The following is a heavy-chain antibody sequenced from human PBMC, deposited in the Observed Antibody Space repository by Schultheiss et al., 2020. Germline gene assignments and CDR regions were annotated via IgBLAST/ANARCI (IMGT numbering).Heavy chain of an antibody. D-gene: IGHD3-9*01. V-gene: IGHV3-23*01. Sequence: GGSLRLSCAAPRLTTFSNYWMTWVRQAPGKGLEWVSAISGSGGSTYYADSVKGRFTLSRDNSKNTLYLQMNSLRAEDTAVYYCARDRNLRYFDWFLGPYYYYYGMDVWGQGTTVTVSS. CDR1: RLTTFSNYW. CDR2: ISGSGGST. CDR3: ARDRNLRYFDWFLGPYYYYYGMDV. J-gene: IGHJ6*02.